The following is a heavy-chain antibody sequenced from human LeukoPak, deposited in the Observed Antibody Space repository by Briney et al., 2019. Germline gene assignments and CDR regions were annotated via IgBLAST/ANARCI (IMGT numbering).Heavy chain of an antibody. Sequence: PSETLSLTCTVSGGSISTGDYYWSWIRQSPGRGLEGIGYIYYSGRTFYNPSLKSRLTISLDTSNKQFSLNLSSVTAADTAVYYCARVIGHCTSTSCYNIDSWGQGTLVTVSS. V-gene: IGHV4-30-4*01. D-gene: IGHD2-2*02. CDR1: GGSISTGDYY. J-gene: IGHJ4*02. CDR3: ARVIGHCTSTSCYNIDS. CDR2: IYYSGRT.